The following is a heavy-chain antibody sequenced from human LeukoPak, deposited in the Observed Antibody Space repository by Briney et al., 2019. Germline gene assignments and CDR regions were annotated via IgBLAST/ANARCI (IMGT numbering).Heavy chain of an antibody. D-gene: IGHD3-22*01. CDR3: ARHYYDSTGYYYFDY. J-gene: IGHJ4*02. Sequence: PSETLSLTCTVSGDSITGSSYYWGWIRQPPGKGLEWIGSMFYSGSTYSNPSLNSRVTISVDTSKNQFSLKLSSVTAADTAVYYCARHYYDSTGYYYFDYWGQGTLVTVSS. V-gene: IGHV4-39*01. CDR2: MFYSGST. CDR1: GDSITGSSYY.